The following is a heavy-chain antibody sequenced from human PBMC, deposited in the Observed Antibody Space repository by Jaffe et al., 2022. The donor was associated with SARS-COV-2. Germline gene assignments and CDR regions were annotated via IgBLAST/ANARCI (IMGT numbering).Heavy chain of an antibody. CDR1: GYTFTNYG. Sequence: QVQLVQSGAEVKKPGASVRVSCKASGYTFTNYGISWVRQAPGQGLEWVGWISTFNSNPGYAQKLQDRLTITTDTSTNTTYMELRSLRSDDTAVYYCARYFCSSTSCSWDWHLDLWGRGTLVTVSS. CDR3: ARYFCSSTSCSWDWHLDL. CDR2: ISTFNSNP. J-gene: IGHJ2*01. V-gene: IGHV1-18*01. D-gene: IGHD2-2*01.